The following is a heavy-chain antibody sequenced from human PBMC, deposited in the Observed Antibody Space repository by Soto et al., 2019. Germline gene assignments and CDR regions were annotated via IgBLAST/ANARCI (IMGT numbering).Heavy chain of an antibody. CDR1: GFTLSSYS. CDR2: ISGSGGTI. V-gene: IGHV3-48*02. D-gene: IGHD6-19*01. Sequence: EVQLVEPGGGLVQPGGSLRLSCAASGFTLSSYSMHWVRQAPGKGLEWVSYISGSGGTIYYADSVKGRFTISRDNAKNSLCVQMNSLRDEDTAVYFCASETGLRSSGWSYYFYFWGQGTLVTVSS. J-gene: IGHJ4*02. CDR3: ASETGLRSSGWSYYFYF.